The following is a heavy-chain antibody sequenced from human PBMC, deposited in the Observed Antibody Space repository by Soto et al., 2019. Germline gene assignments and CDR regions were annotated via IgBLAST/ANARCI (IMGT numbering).Heavy chain of an antibody. V-gene: IGHV1-69*02. Sequence: QVQLVQSGAVMRKPGSSVKVSCKASGDTFGSYTLSWLRRAPGLGLEWMARILTAHGIANYAQKFEDKVTVTADMSTQTTYLEITRLTADHTAVFFCAGAGGAVGFFDSWGQGTLVTVSS. J-gene: IGHJ4*02. CDR2: ILTAHGIA. D-gene: IGHD6-13*01. CDR1: GDTFGSYT. CDR3: AGAGGAVGFFDS.